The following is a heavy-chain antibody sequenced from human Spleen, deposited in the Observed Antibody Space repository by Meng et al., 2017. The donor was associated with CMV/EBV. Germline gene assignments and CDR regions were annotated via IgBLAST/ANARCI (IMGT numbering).Heavy chain of an antibody. J-gene: IGHJ4*02. Sequence: ASVKVSCKASGYTLRSYGVTWVRQAPGQGLEWMGWISAYNGYTNYAQSLQGRVAMTTDTSTGTAYMELRSLKSDDTAVYYCARARTHSEVDSAMILYFDFWGQGTLVTVSS. D-gene: IGHD5-18*01. CDR1: GYTLRSYG. CDR2: ISAYNGYT. V-gene: IGHV1-18*01. CDR3: ARARTHSEVDSAMILYFDF.